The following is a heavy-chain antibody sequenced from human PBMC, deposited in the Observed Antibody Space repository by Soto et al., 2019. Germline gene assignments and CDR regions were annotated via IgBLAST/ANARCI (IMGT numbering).Heavy chain of an antibody. CDR2: ISSSSSTI. D-gene: IGHD3-22*01. CDR1: GFTFSSYS. CDR3: ARDQYDSSGYYETFDY. Sequence: EVQLVESGGGLVQPGGSLRLCCAASGFTFSSYSMNWVRQAPGEGLEWVSYISSSSSTIYYADSVKGRFTISRDNAKNSLYLQMNSLRAEDTAVYYCARDQYDSSGYYETFDYWGQGTLVTVSS. V-gene: IGHV3-48*01. J-gene: IGHJ4*02.